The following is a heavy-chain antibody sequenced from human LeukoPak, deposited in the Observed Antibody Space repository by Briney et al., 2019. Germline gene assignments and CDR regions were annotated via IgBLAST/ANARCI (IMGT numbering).Heavy chain of an antibody. CDR3: TRGYCSGGSCYTYFQH. Sequence: GGSLRLSCAASGFTFSSYAMHWVRQSPGKGLEYVSAISSNGGSTYYANSVKGRFTISRDNSKNTLYLQMGSLRAEDMAVYYCTRGYCSGGSCYTYFQHWGQGTLVTVSS. CDR2: ISSNGGST. CDR1: GFTFSSYA. J-gene: IGHJ1*01. D-gene: IGHD2-15*01. V-gene: IGHV3-64*01.